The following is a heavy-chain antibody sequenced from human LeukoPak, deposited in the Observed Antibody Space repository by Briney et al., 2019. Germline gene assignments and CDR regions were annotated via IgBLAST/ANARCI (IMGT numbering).Heavy chain of an antibody. CDR1: GVSISSYY. Sequence: SETLSLTCTVSGVSISSYYWSWIRQPPGQGLEWIGSIYYSGNTYYNPSLKSRVTISVDTSKNQFSLKLSSVTATDTAVYYCARRRAGRDWFDPWGQGTLVTVSS. D-gene: IGHD6-19*01. CDR3: ARRRAGRDWFDP. CDR2: IYYSGNT. J-gene: IGHJ5*02. V-gene: IGHV4-59*05.